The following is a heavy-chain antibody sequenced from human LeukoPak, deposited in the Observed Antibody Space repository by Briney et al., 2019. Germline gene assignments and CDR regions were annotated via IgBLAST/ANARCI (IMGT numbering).Heavy chain of an antibody. Sequence: SETLSLTCTVSGGSISSSSYYWGWIRQPPGKGLEWIGSIYYSGSTYYNPSLKSRVTISVDTSKNQFSLKLSSVTAADTAVYYCARPGDFYYGSSGITGWFDPWGQGTLVTVSS. D-gene: IGHD3-22*01. V-gene: IGHV4-39*01. CDR2: IYYSGST. J-gene: IGHJ5*02. CDR3: ARPGDFYYGSSGITGWFDP. CDR1: GGSISSSSYY.